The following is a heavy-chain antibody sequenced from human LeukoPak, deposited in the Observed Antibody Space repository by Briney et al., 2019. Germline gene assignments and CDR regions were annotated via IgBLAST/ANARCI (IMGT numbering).Heavy chain of an antibody. CDR2: IYTSGST. CDR1: GGSISSYS. D-gene: IGHD2-2*01. V-gene: IGHV4-4*07. CDR3: ARGSSTLYYYYYMDV. Sequence: SETLSLTCTVSGGSISSYSWSWVRQPAGKGLEWIGRIYTSGSTNSNPSLKSRVTMSVDTSKNQFSLKRSSVTAADTAVYYCARGSSTLYYYYYMDVWGKGTTVTVSS. J-gene: IGHJ6*03.